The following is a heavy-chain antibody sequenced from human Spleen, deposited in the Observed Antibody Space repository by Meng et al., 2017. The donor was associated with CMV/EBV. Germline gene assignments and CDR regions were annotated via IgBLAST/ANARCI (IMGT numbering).Heavy chain of an antibody. D-gene: IGHD1-26*01. CDR1: GGSISSNSYY. J-gene: IGHJ4*02. Sequence: SETLSLTCTVSGGSISSNSYYWGWIRQPPGRGLEWIGSMFYNWNTYYNPSLKSRVTISVHTSKNQLSLNLNSVTAADTAVYYCARGGNFYSRFDYWGPGTLVTVSS. V-gene: IGHV4-39*07. CDR3: ARGGNFYSRFDY. CDR2: MFYNWNT.